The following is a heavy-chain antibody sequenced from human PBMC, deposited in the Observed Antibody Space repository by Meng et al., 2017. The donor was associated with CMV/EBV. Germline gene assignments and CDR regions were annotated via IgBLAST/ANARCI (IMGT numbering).Heavy chain of an antibody. CDR1: GFTFDDYG. CDR3: ARVSSPEYYYGMDA. Sequence: GGSLRLSCAASGFTFDDYGMSWVRQAPGKGLEWVSGINWNGGSTGYADSVKGRFTISRDNAKNSLYLQMNSLRAEDTALYHCARVSSPEYYYGMDAWGQGTTVTVSS. J-gene: IGHJ6*02. V-gene: IGHV3-20*01. CDR2: INWNGGST.